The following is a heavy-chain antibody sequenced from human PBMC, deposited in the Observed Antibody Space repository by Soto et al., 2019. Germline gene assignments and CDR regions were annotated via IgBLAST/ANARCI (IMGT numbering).Heavy chain of an antibody. CDR1: GFSFSDYG. D-gene: IGHD1-7*01. CDR3: AGYNWNYYFDP. J-gene: IGHJ5*02. Sequence: GGSLRLSCAAAGFSFSDYGMHWVRQGPGKGLEWVAAISHGGIRKHYADSVKGRFTISRDNSKKTVYLHLSSLRRDDTAVYYCAGYNWNYYFDPWGQGTLVTVSS. V-gene: IGHV3-30*03. CDR2: ISHGGIRK.